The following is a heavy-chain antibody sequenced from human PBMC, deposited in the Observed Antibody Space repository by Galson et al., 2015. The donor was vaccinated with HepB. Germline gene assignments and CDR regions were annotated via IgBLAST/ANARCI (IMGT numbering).Heavy chain of an antibody. CDR3: ARVGEGYYYDSSGYYYGFDY. CDR1: GGTFSSYA. J-gene: IGHJ4*02. D-gene: IGHD3-22*01. CDR2: IIPIFGTA. Sequence: SVKVSCKASGGTFSSYAISWVRQAPGQGLEWMGGIIPIFGTANYAQKFQGRVTITADKSTSTAYMELSSLRSEDTAVYYCARVGEGYYYDSSGYYYGFDYWGQGTLVTVSS. V-gene: IGHV1-69*06.